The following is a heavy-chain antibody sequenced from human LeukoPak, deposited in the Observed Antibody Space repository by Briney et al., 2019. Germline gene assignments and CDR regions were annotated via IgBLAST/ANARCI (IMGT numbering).Heavy chain of an antibody. J-gene: IGHJ6*02. D-gene: IGHD6-13*01. CDR1: GFTFSSYS. V-gene: IGHV3-48*04. CDR2: ISSSSSTI. CDR3: ASLFAAAHYYCGMDV. Sequence: GGSLRLSCAASGFTFSSYSMNWVRQAPGKGLEWVSYISSSSSTIYYADSVKGRFTISRDNTKNSLYLQMNSLRAEDTAVYYCASLFAAAHYYCGMDVWGQGTTVTVSS.